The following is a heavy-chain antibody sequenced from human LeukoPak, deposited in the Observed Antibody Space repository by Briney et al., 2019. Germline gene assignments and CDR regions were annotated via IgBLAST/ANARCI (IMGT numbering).Heavy chain of an antibody. Sequence: GESLKSSCKGSGYSFTNYMIGWGRQMPGKGLEWMGIIYPGDSDTRYSPSFQGQVTISVDKSISAAYLQWSSLKASDTAMYYSARGVRGERFDYWGQGTLVTVSS. D-gene: IGHD3-16*01. V-gene: IGHV5-51*01. J-gene: IGHJ4*02. CDR2: IYPGDSDT. CDR1: GYSFTNYM. CDR3: ARGVRGERFDY.